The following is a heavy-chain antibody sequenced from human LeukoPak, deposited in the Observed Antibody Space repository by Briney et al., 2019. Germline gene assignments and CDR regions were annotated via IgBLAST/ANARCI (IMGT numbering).Heavy chain of an antibody. Sequence: SETLSLTCTVSGGSISSYYWSWIRQPAGKGLEWIGRIYTSGSTNYNPSLKSRVTMSVDTSKNQSSLKLSSVTAADTAVYYCASSPSTVVDFDYWGQGTLVTVSS. CDR2: IYTSGST. V-gene: IGHV4-4*07. CDR3: ASSPSTVVDFDY. J-gene: IGHJ4*02. CDR1: GGSISSYY. D-gene: IGHD2-15*01.